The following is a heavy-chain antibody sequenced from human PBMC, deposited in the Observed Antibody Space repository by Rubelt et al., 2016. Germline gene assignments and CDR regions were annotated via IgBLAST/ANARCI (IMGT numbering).Heavy chain of an antibody. CDR3: ARPGSDYGDPWGPGYFDL. CDR2: IYYSRST. Sequence: QLQLQESGPGLVKPSETLSLTCTVSGGSISSSSYYLGWIRQPPGKGLEWIGRIYYSRSTYYNPSLKCRVTISVDTSKNRFSLMLSSVTAAETAVYYCARPGSDYGDPWGPGYFDLWGRGTLVTVSS. CDR1: GGSISSSSYY. D-gene: IGHD4-17*01. J-gene: IGHJ2*01. V-gene: IGHV4-39*01.